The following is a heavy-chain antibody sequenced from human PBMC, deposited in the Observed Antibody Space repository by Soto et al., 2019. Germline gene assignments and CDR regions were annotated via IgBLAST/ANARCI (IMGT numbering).Heavy chain of an antibody. CDR3: DIRGTATVAFDI. V-gene: IGHV3-30-3*01. D-gene: IGHD1-7*01. Sequence: QVQVVESGGGVVQPGRSLRLSCAASGFTFSIYAMHWVRQAPGKGLEWLASISHDGNNRYYAGSVRGRFTISRDNSRNTLYLQMNSLRSDDTAVYSRDIRGTATVAFDIWGQGTMVNVSS. CDR1: GFTFSIYA. CDR2: ISHDGNNR. J-gene: IGHJ3*02.